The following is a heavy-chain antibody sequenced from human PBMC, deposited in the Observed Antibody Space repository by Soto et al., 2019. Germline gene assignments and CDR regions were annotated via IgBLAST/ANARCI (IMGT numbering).Heavy chain of an antibody. D-gene: IGHD3-10*01. CDR1: GYTFTSYG. CDR3: AGRYGSGSYYNA. V-gene: IGHV1-69*06. CDR2: IIPIFGTA. Sequence: SVKVSCKASGYTFTSYGISWVRQAPGQGLEWMGGIIPIFGTANYAQKFQGRVTITADKSTSTAYMELSSLRSEDTAVYYCAGRYGSGSYYNAWGQGTLVTVSS. J-gene: IGHJ4*02.